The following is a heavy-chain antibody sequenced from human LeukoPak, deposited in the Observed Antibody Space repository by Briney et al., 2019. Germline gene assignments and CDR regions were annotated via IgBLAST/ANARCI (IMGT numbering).Heavy chain of an antibody. CDR2: ISGSGGST. Sequence: GGSLRLSCAASGFTFSSYAMSWVRQAPGKGLEWVSAISGSGGSTYYADSVKGRFTISRDNSKNTLYLQMNSLRAEDTAVYYCAKDIRYSSSSASYDYWGQGALVTVSS. D-gene: IGHD6-6*01. V-gene: IGHV3-23*01. CDR3: AKDIRYSSSSASYDY. J-gene: IGHJ4*02. CDR1: GFTFSSYA.